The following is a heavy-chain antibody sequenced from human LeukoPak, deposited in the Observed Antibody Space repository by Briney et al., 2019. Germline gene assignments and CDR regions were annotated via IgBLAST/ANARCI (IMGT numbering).Heavy chain of an antibody. D-gene: IGHD3-10*01. V-gene: IGHV3-33*08. Sequence: GSLRLSCAASGFTFSSYGMHWVRQAPGKGLEWVAVIWYDGSNKYYADSVKGRFTISRDNSKNTLYLQMNSLRAEDTAVYYCARDGSYYYGSGSYPDKIFYYYYYGMDVWGQGTTVTVSS. CDR2: IWYDGSNK. J-gene: IGHJ6*02. CDR1: GFTFSSYG. CDR3: ARDGSYYYGSGSYPDKIFYYYYYGMDV.